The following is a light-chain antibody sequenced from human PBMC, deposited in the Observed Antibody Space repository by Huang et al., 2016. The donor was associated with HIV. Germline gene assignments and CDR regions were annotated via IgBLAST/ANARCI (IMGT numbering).Light chain of an antibody. Sequence: EIVMTQSPATLSVSPVGRATLSCRASQSVSSNLAWYQPKPGQAPRLLIYGASTRATGVPARFRGSGSGTEFTLTISDPQSEDFAVYFCHQYNDWPITFGPGTKVDIK. CDR3: HQYNDWPIT. CDR1: QSVSSN. V-gene: IGKV3-15*01. CDR2: GAS. J-gene: IGKJ3*01.